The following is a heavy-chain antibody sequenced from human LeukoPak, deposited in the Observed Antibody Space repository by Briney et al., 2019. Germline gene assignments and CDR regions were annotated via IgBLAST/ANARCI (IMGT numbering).Heavy chain of an antibody. CDR3: ARVAKKPWLAPFDY. Sequence: GGSLRLSCAASGFTFSSYAMHWVRQAPGKGLEYVSAISSNGGNKYYATSVKGRFTISRDNSKNSLYLQMGSLRAEDMAVYYCARVAKKPWLAPFDYWGQGTLVTVSS. J-gene: IGHJ4*02. CDR2: ISSNGGNK. D-gene: IGHD6-19*01. V-gene: IGHV3-64*01. CDR1: GFTFSSYA.